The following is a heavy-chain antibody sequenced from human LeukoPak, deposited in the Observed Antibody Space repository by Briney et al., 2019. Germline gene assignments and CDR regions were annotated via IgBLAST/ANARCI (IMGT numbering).Heavy chain of an antibody. D-gene: IGHD3-3*01. CDR2: IYHSGST. V-gene: IGHV4-30-2*06. CDR3: ARGFWSGYYNSNWFDP. Sequence: PSETLSLTCTISGGSVNSSGYYWSWIRQSPGKGLEWLGYIYHSGSTNYNPSLKSRVTISVDRFKNHFSLKLKSVTAADTAVYYCARGFWSGYYNSNWFDPWGQGTLVTVSS. CDR1: GGSVNSSGYY. J-gene: IGHJ5*02.